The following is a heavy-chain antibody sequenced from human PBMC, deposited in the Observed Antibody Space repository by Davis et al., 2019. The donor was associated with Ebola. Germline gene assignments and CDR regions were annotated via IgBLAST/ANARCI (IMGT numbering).Heavy chain of an antibody. J-gene: IGHJ6*02. Sequence: SVKVSCKASGATFSSYAISWVRQAPGQGLEWMGGIIPIFGTANYAQKFQGRVTITADKSTSTAYMELSSLRSEDTAVYYCASYALRYFDWLTWGMDVWGQGTTVTVSS. CDR3: ASYALRYFDWLTWGMDV. V-gene: IGHV1-69*06. D-gene: IGHD3-9*01. CDR2: IIPIFGTA. CDR1: GATFSSYA.